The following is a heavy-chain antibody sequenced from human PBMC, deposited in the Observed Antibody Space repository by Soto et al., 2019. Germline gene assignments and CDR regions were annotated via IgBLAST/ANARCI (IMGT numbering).Heavy chain of an antibody. CDR3: AREPRTTVTPNPSNWFDP. D-gene: IGHD4-17*01. Sequence: ASVKVSCKASGYTFTSYYMHWVRPAPGQGLEWMGIINPSGGSTSYAQKFQGRVTMTRDTSTSTVYMELSSLRSEDTAVYYCAREPRTTVTPNPSNWFDPWGQGTLVTVSS. J-gene: IGHJ5*02. CDR2: INPSGGST. V-gene: IGHV1-46*03. CDR1: GYTFTSYY.